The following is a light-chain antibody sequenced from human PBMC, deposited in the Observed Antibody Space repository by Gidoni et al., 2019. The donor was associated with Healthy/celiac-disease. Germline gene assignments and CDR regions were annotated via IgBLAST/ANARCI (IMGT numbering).Light chain of an antibody. CDR3: LQHNSYPVT. J-gene: IGKJ4*01. CDR2: AAS. Sequence: DIETSLSPSATSASVGDRVTSTCRSSHGISNYLDWFQQKPGKVPKRLIYAASSLQSGVPSRFSGSGSGTEFTLTISSLQPEDFAAYYCLQHNSYPVTFGEGTKVEIK. V-gene: IGKV1-17*03. CDR1: HGISNY.